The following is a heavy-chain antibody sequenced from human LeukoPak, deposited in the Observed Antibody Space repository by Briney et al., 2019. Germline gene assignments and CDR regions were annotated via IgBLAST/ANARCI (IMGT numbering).Heavy chain of an antibody. CDR3: ARVPTVTFFDH. J-gene: IGHJ4*02. V-gene: IGHV4-34*01. CDR1: VGSSSGYY. Sequence: SETLSLTCAVYVGSSSGYYWSWIRQPPGKGLEWIGDINHSGRTNYNPSLKSRLTILVDASKNQFSLKLSSVTAADTAVYYCARVPTVTFFDHWGQGTLVTVSS. CDR2: INHSGRT. D-gene: IGHD4-17*01.